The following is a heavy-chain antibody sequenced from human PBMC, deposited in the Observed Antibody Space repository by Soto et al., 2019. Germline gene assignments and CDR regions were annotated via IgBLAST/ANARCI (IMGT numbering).Heavy chain of an antibody. CDR3: ARGDKNNDYYFDH. J-gene: IGHJ4*02. CDR1: GASISSGDYA. V-gene: IGHV4-30-2*01. D-gene: IGHD3-16*01. CDR2: IYNSGGA. Sequence: QLQLQESGSGLVKPSQTLSLTCVVSGASISSGDYAWNCVRQPPGKGLEWLGYIYNSGGAYYNPSLKGRVTVSLDRSKNHFSLRLNSVTAADTALYFCARGDKNNDYYFDHLCQGTLGTVTS.